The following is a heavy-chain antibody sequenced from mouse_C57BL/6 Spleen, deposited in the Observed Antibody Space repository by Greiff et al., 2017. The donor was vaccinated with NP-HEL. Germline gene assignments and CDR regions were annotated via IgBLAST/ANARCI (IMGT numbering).Heavy chain of an antibody. J-gene: IGHJ4*01. CDR2: LRNKANGYTT. Sequence: VQLVQSGAELVKPGASLSLSCAASGFTFTDYYIRWVHQRPGQALEWMGFLRNKANGYTTEYSASVKGRFTISRDNSQSILYLQMNALRAEDSATYYCARYYYAMDDWGQGTSVTVSS. V-gene: IGHV7-3*01. CDR3: ARYYYAMDD. CDR1: GFTFTDYY.